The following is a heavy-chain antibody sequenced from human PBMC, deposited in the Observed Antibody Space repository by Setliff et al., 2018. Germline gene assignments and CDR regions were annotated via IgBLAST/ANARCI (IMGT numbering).Heavy chain of an antibody. CDR2: ISGSGGST. V-gene: IGHV3-23*01. D-gene: IGHD3-10*01. J-gene: IGHJ3*02. CDR1: GFTFSSYA. CDR3: AKEALLWFGELSDAFDI. Sequence: GGSLRLSCAASGFTFSSYAMSWVRQAPGKGLEWVSAISGSGGSTYYADSVKGRFTISRDNSKNTLYLQMNSLRAEDTAVYYCAKEALLWFGELSDAFDIWGQGTMVTVS.